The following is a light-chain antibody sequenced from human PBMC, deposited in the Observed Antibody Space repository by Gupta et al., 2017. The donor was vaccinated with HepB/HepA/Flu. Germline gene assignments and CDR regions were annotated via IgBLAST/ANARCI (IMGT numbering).Light chain of an antibody. V-gene: IGLV2-11*01. CDR2: DVS. CDR3: CSYAGSYTWV. J-gene: IGLJ2*01. CDR1: SSDVGGYNY. Sequence: ALPQPRSVSGSPGQPVTISCTGTSSDVGGYNYVSWYQQHPGKAPKLMIYDVSKRPSGVPDRFSGSKSGNTASLTISGLQAEDEADYYCCSYAGSYTWVFGGGTKLTVL.